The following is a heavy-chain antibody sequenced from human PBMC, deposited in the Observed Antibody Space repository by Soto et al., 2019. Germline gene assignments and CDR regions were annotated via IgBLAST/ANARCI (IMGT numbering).Heavy chain of an antibody. CDR1: GYTFTIYG. J-gene: IGHJ6*02. D-gene: IGHD1-26*01. Sequence: ASVKVSSKASGYTFTIYGISWVGQAPGQELEWVGWISAYNGNTNYAQKLQGRVTMTTDTSTSTAYMELRSLRSDDTAVYDCARVLGGELFYYYGMDVLGQGATVTVSS. CDR3: ARVLGGELFYYYGMDV. CDR2: ISAYNGNT. V-gene: IGHV1-18*01.